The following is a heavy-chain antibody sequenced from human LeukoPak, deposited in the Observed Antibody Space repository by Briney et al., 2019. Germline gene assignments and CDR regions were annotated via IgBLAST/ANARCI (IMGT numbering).Heavy chain of an antibody. CDR1: GGSISSSSYY. V-gene: IGHV4-39*07. D-gene: IGHD4-17*01. CDR2: IYYSGST. CDR3: ARKPYGDYFDY. Sequence: PSETLSLTCTVSGGSISSSSYYWGWIRQPPGKGLEWIGSIYYSGSTYYNPSLKSRVTISVDTSKNQFSLKLSSVTAADTAVYYCARKPYGDYFDYWGQGALVTVSS. J-gene: IGHJ4*02.